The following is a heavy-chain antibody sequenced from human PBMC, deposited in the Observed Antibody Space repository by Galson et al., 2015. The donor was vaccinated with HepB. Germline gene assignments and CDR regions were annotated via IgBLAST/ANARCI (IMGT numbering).Heavy chain of an antibody. CDR3: ATWDYYGSGSYYNHNWFDP. Sequence: SLRLSCAASGFTFSSYSMNWVRQAPGKGLEWVSSISSSSSYIYYADSVKGRFTISRDNAKNSLYLQMSSLRAEDTAVYYCATWDYYGSGSYYNHNWFDPWGQGTLVTVSS. V-gene: IGHV3-21*01. CDR2: ISSSSSYI. CDR1: GFTFSSYS. D-gene: IGHD3-10*01. J-gene: IGHJ5*02.